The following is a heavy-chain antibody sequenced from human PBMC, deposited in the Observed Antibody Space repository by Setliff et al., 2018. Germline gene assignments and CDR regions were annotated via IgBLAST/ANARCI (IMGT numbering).Heavy chain of an antibody. CDR1: GGSISNYY. D-gene: IGHD1-26*01. CDR3: ARKGISALSGAFDM. CDR2: IYTSGCT. J-gene: IGHJ3*02. V-gene: IGHV4-4*07. Sequence: SETLSLTCTVSGGSISNYYWSWIRQPAGKGLEWIGRIYTSGCTNYNPSLKSRVTMSVDTSKNQFSLKLSSVTAADTAVYYCARKGISALSGAFDMWGQGTMVTVS.